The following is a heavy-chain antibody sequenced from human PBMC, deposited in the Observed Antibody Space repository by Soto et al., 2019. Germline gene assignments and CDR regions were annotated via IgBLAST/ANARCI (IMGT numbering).Heavy chain of an antibody. D-gene: IGHD2-8*01. V-gene: IGHV3-15*07. CDR1: GLTVTNAW. CDR2: IKSEADGGTT. Sequence: DVQLVESGGDLVQPGGSLTLSCTASGLTVTNAWMNWVRQSPGKRLEWVGLIKSEADGGTTAYAAPVKDRFTISRNDSENTLYLKINSLEAEDTALYYGMAMNGVQTSRDYWGQGTLVTVSS. J-gene: IGHJ4*02. CDR3: MAMNGVQTSRDY.